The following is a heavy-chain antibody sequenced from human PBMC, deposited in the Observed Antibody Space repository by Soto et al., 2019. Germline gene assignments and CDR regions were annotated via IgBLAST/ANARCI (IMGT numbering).Heavy chain of an antibody. V-gene: IGHV4-59*01. J-gene: IGHJ6*03. D-gene: IGHD3-16*01. CDR2: IYYSGST. CDR1: GGSISSYY. CDR3: ARIWGWGGGVNRTTGYYYYWAV. Sequence: SETLSLTCTVSGGSISSYYWSWIRQPPGKGLEWIGYIYYSGSTNYNPSLKSRVTISVDTSKNQFSLKLSSVTAADTAVYYCARIWGWGGGVNRTTGYYYYWAVGGKGPRVTFP.